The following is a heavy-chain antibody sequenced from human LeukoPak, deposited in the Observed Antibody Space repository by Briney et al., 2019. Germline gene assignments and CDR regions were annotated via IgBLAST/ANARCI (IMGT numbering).Heavy chain of an antibody. J-gene: IGHJ4*02. CDR1: GFTFNTYS. CDR2: IKQDGSEK. V-gene: IGHV3-7*01. D-gene: IGHD5-18*01. Sequence: GGSLRLSCAASGFTFNTYSMNWVRQGPKKGLEWVANIKQDGSEKNYVDSVKGRFTISRDNAKNSLYLQTNSLRAEDTAVYYCARGPFRSQLWFRGFTFDYWGQGTLVTVSS. CDR3: ARGPFRSQLWFRGFTFDY.